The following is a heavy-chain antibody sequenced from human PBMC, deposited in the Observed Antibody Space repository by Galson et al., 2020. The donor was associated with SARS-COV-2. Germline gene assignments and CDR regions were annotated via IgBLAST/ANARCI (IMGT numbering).Heavy chain of an antibody. CDR2: IRSKGDGGTT. J-gene: IGHJ4*02. D-gene: IGHD3-3*01. V-gene: IGHV3-49*03. CDR3: TSKEWTVLGVVTFDY. CDR1: AFNFGDYV. Sequence: GGSLRLSCTTSAFNFGDYVMNWFRQAPGKGLEWVGFIRSKGDGGTTEYAATVKGRFTISRDDSKSIAYLQMNSLKTEDTAVYYCTSKEWTVLGVVTFDYWGPGTLVTVSS.